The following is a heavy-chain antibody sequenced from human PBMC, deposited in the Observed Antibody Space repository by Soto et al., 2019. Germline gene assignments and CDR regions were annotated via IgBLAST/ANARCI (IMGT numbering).Heavy chain of an antibody. Sequence: PGGSLRLSCAASGFTFSSYSMNWVRQAPGKGLEWVSSISSSSSYIYYADSVKGRFTISRDNAKNSLYLQMNSLRAEDTAVYYCARATMVRGVITLYYYYYGMDVWGQGTTVTVSS. CDR1: GFTFSSYS. V-gene: IGHV3-21*01. D-gene: IGHD3-10*01. CDR2: ISSSSSYI. J-gene: IGHJ6*02. CDR3: ARATMVRGVITLYYYYYGMDV.